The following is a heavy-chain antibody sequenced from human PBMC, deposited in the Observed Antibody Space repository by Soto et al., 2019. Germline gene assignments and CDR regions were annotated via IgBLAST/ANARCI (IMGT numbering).Heavy chain of an antibody. J-gene: IGHJ5*02. Sequence: PGGSLRLSCTASGFTFSTYEMNWVRQAPGKGLEWLSEISSGGSTIFYADSVKGRFTISRDNAKNSLYLQMNSLRVEDTAVYYCAGKGHYNWFDPWGQGTLVTV. CDR3: AGKGHYNWFDP. CDR1: GFTFSTYE. V-gene: IGHV3-48*03. CDR2: ISSGGSTI.